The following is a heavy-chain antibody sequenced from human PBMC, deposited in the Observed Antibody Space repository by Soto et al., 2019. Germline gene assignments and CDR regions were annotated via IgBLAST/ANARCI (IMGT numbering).Heavy chain of an antibody. J-gene: IGHJ6*02. Sequence: QVQLVQSGAEVKKPGASVKVSCKASGYTFTSYGISWVRQAPGQGLEWMGWISAYNGDTKYTQNLQGRVTKTTDTSTSTAYMELKSLISDDTAVYYCARDPRLFHDILTGSNYGMDVWGQGTTVTVSS. CDR1: GYTFTSYG. CDR3: ARDPRLFHDILTGSNYGMDV. V-gene: IGHV1-18*04. D-gene: IGHD3-9*01. CDR2: ISAYNGDT.